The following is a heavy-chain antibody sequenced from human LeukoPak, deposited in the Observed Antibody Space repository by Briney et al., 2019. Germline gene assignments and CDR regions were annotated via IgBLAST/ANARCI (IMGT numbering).Heavy chain of an antibody. CDR2: IYYSGST. CDR3: AVGATHYYMDV. V-gene: IGHV4-59*08. D-gene: IGHD3-16*01. CDR1: GGSIRGYY. J-gene: IGHJ6*03. Sequence: PSETLSLTCTVSGGSIRGYYWSWVRQPPGKGLEWIAYIYYSGSTNYNPSLKSRVTISLDTSKNQFSLKLISVTAADTAVYYCAVGATHYYMDVWGKGTTVTVSS.